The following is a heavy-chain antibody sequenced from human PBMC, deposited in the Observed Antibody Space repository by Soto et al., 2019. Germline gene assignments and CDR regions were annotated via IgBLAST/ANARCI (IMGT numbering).Heavy chain of an antibody. Sequence: QVQLQESGPGVVKPSQTLSLTCSVSGGSISSGGYCWSWIRQLPGKGLAWIGNIFDSGSTHYNPSLKSRIIISVDTSKSQFSLRLSSVTAADTAVYYCARGAVALPEFWSCYYSFDSWGQGTLVTVSA. V-gene: IGHV4-31*03. CDR3: ARGAVALPEFWSCYYSFDS. D-gene: IGHD3-3*01. CDR2: IFDSGST. CDR1: GGSISSGGYC. J-gene: IGHJ4*02.